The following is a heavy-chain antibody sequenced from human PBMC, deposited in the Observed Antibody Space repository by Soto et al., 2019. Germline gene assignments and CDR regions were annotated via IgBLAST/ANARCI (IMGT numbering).Heavy chain of an antibody. Sequence: PGGSLRLSCAVSGFTLSTFAMHWVRQAPGKGLEWVALISEDGGKKYYADSVKGRFTISRDNSKDLLYLQMNSLRAEDTAVYYCAKPLGSGYADAFNMWGRGTMVTVSS. CDR2: ISEDGGKK. D-gene: IGHD3-3*01. V-gene: IGHV3-30*18. J-gene: IGHJ3*02. CDR1: GFTLSTFA. CDR3: AKPLGSGYADAFNM.